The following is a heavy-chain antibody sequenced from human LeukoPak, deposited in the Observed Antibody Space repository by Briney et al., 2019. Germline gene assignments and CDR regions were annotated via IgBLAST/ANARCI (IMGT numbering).Heavy chain of an antibody. Sequence: GRSLRLSCAASGFTFSSYAMHWVRQAPGKGLEWVAVISYDGSNKYYADSVKGRFTISRDNSKNTLYLQMYSLRAEDTAVYYCARPMVRGSEYYYYGMDVWGKGTTVTVSS. V-gene: IGHV3-30*04. D-gene: IGHD3-10*01. CDR2: ISYDGSNK. CDR3: ARPMVRGSEYYYYGMDV. CDR1: GFTFSSYA. J-gene: IGHJ6*04.